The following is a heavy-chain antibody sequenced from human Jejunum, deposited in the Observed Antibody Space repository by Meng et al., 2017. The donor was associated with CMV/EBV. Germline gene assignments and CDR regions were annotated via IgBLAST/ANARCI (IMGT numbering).Heavy chain of an antibody. J-gene: IGHJ6*02. CDR3: ARDRYCHNGICFAPNTYYFGMGV. D-gene: IGHD2-8*01. V-gene: IGHV3-48*03. CDR2: ISTSGSTK. Sequence: MKWVRKAPGKGPEWVTYISTSGSTKYYTDAVKGRFTIFRDNAKNSLYLQMNNLRPEDTAVYYCARDRYCHNGICFAPNTYYFGMGVWGQGTTVTVSS.